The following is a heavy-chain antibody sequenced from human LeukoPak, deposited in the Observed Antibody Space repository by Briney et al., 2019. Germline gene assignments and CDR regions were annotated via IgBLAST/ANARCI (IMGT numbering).Heavy chain of an antibody. D-gene: IGHD3-10*01. CDR2: MNPNSGNT. CDR3: ARRYDSGSYHLPH. Sequence: VASVKVSRMASGYTFTSYDINWVRQAAGQGLEWMGWMNPNSGNTGYAQKFQGRITMARNTSISTAYMELSSLTSEDTAVYFCARRYDSGSYHLPHWGQGTLVTVSS. J-gene: IGHJ4*02. CDR1: GYTFTSYD. V-gene: IGHV1-8*01.